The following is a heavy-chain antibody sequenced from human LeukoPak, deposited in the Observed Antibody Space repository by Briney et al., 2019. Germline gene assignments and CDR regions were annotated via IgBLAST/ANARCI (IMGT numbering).Heavy chain of an antibody. D-gene: IGHD2-2*01. V-gene: IGHV1-69*13. J-gene: IGHJ6*02. Sequence: SVKVSCKASGGTFSSYAISWVRQAPGQGLEWMGGIIPIFGTANYAQKFQGRVTITADESTSTAYMELSSLRSEDTAVYYCARVGDCSSTSCHYYYYGMDVWGQGTTVTVSS. CDR3: ARVGDCSSTSCHYYYYGMDV. CDR2: IIPIFGTA. CDR1: GGTFSSYA.